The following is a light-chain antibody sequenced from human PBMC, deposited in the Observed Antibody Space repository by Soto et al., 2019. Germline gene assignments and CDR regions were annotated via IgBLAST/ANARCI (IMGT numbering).Light chain of an antibody. J-gene: IGKJ4*01. Sequence: DITLTQSPSSLSASVGDRVSITCQASQDVINYLNWYQQKPGKAPKLLISDASNLETGVPSRFTGSGSGTHFTLTINYLQPEDFATHYCQQYEDLPLTFGGGTHVE. CDR3: QQYEDLPLT. CDR1: QDVINY. CDR2: DAS. V-gene: IGKV1-33*01.